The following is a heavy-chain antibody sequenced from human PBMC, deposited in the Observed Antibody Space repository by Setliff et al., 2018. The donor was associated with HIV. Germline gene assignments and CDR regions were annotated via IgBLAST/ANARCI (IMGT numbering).Heavy chain of an antibody. CDR3: ARVQMAYAAFDV. CDR1: GVSVSSGGYY. D-gene: IGHD4-17*01. V-gene: IGHV4-31*03. J-gene: IGHJ3*01. Sequence: SETLSLTCSVSGVSVSSGGYYWSWIRQHPGKGLEWIGYVYYTGTAYFNPSLKSRVTLSVDTSKHQFSLKLSSVTAADTAVYYCARVQMAYAAFDVWGQGTMVTVSS. CDR2: VYYTGTA.